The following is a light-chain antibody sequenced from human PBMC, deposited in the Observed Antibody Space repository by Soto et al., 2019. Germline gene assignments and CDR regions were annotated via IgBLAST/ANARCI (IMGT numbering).Light chain of an antibody. CDR3: QQYNNWPLT. CDR2: GTS. CDR1: QSVSDN. Sequence: EIVMTQSPATLSVSPGERATLSCRASQSVSDNLAWYQQKRGQAPRLLIFGTSTRATGIPATFSGSGSGTEFTLTISSLQSEDFAVYYCQQYNNWPLTFGGGTKVEI. V-gene: IGKV3-15*01. J-gene: IGKJ4*01.